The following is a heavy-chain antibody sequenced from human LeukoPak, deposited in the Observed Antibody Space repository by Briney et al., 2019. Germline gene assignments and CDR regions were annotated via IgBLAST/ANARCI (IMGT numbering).Heavy chain of an antibody. D-gene: IGHD3-10*01. CDR2: ISYDGSNK. Sequence: GGSLRLSCAASGFTFSSYAMDWVRQAPGKWLEWVAVISYDGSNKYYADSVKGRFTISRDNSKNTLYLQMNSLRAEDTAVYYCARGDGSGLLYYGMDVWGKGTTVTVSS. V-gene: IGHV3-30*04. CDR3: ARGDGSGLLYYGMDV. CDR1: GFTFSSYA. J-gene: IGHJ6*04.